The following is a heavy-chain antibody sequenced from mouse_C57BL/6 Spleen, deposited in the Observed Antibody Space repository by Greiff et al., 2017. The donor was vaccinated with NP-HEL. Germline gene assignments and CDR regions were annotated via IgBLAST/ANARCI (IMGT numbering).Heavy chain of an antibody. CDR2: ISSGGSYT. D-gene: IGHD2-5*01. CDR1: GFTFSSYG. CDR3: ARRYSNLYYFDY. J-gene: IGHJ2*01. Sequence: EVQGVESGGDLVKPGGSLKLSCAASGFTFSSYGMSWVRQTPDKRLEWVATISSGGSYTYYPDSVKGRFTISRDNAKNTLYLQMSSLKSEDTAMYYCARRYSNLYYFDYWGQGTTLTVSS. V-gene: IGHV5-6*01.